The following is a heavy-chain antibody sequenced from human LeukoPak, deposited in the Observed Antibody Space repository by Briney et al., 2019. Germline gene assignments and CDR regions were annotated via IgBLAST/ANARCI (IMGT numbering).Heavy chain of an antibody. CDR2: IYTSGST. J-gene: IGHJ4*02. V-gene: IGHV4-61*02. CDR3: ARARTRILFRGEYYFDY. CDR1: GDSISSGSYY. Sequence: PSETLSLTCTVSGDSISSGSYYWSWIRQPAGKGLEWIGRIYTSGSTNYNPSLKSRVTMSVDTSKNQFSLKLSSVTAADTAVYYCARARTRILFRGEYYFDYWGQGTLVTVSS. D-gene: IGHD2-15*01.